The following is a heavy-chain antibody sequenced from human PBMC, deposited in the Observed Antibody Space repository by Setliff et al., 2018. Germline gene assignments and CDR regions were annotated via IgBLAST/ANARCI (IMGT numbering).Heavy chain of an antibody. J-gene: IGHJ6*02. CDR1: GFTFGSLW. V-gene: IGHV3-15*01. D-gene: IGHD6-6*01. CDR2: IKSKPDGGAA. CDR3: STAEGDSSSFYHNMDV. Sequence: ETLSLSCAASGFTFGSLWMIWVRQAPGKGLEWVGQIKSKPDGGAAEYASPVRGRFTISRDDSKSTLYLQMGSLKTEDTAVYYCSTAEGDSSSFYHNMDVWGQGSTVTV.